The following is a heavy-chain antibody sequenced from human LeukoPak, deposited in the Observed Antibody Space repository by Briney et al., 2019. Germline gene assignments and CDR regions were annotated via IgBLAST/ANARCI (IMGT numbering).Heavy chain of an antibody. CDR1: GFTFSSYA. V-gene: IGHV3-23*01. Sequence: GGSLRLSCAPSGFTFSSYAMSWVRQAPGKGLEWASAISGSGGSTYYADSVKGRFTISRDNSKNTLYLQMNSLRAEDTAVYYCAKGGWELLTFDCWGQGTLVTVSS. CDR3: AKGGWELLTFDC. D-gene: IGHD1-26*01. CDR2: ISGSGGST. J-gene: IGHJ4*02.